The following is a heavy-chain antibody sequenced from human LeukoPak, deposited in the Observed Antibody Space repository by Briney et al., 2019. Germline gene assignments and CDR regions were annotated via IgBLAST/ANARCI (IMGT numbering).Heavy chain of an antibody. V-gene: IGHV3-23*01. CDR1: GFTFSSYA. Sequence: GGSLRLSCAASGFTFSSYAMSWVRQAPGKGLEWVSAISGSGGSTYYADSVKGRFTISRDNSKNTLYLQMSSLRAEDTAVYYCAKDRKAKMATISYDYWGQGTLVTVSS. D-gene: IGHD5-24*01. J-gene: IGHJ4*02. CDR2: ISGSGGST. CDR3: AKDRKAKMATISYDY.